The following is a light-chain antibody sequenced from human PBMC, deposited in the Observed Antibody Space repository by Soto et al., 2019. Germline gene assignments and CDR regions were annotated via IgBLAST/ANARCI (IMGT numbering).Light chain of an antibody. J-gene: IGKJ3*01. CDR1: HSINTSF. CDR3: QQYATAPFS. Sequence: EIVLTQSPGTLSLSPGDRATLSCRASHSINTSFLAWFQQKPGQAPRLLIYAASTRATGIPDRFSGSASETDFTLPINRLEPEDSAVYYCQQYATAPFSLGPGTKVDIK. CDR2: AAS. V-gene: IGKV3-20*01.